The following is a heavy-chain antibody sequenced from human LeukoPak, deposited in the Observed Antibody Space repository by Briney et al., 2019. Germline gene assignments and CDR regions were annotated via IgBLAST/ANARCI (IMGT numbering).Heavy chain of an antibody. Sequence: ASVKVSCKASGYTFTSYYMHWVRQAPGQGLEWMGIINPSGGSTSYAQKFQGRVTMTRDMSTSTVYMELSSLRAEDTAVYYCARDRDVLRFLEWLFDYWGQGTLVTVSS. J-gene: IGHJ4*02. CDR1: GYTFTSYY. CDR2: INPSGGST. D-gene: IGHD3-3*01. V-gene: IGHV1-46*01. CDR3: ARDRDVLRFLEWLFDY.